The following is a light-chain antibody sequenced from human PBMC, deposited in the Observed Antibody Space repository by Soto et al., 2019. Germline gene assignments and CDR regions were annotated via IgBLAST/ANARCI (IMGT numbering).Light chain of an antibody. CDR2: LNSDGSH. J-gene: IGLJ2*01. CDR3: QTWGTGIVV. Sequence: QPVLTQSPSASASLGASVKLTCTLSSGHSSYAIAWHQQQPEKGPRYLMKLNSDGSHNKGDGIPDRFSGSSSGAERYLTISRLQSEDEADYYCQTWGTGIVVFGGGTKLTVL. CDR1: SGHSSYA. V-gene: IGLV4-69*01.